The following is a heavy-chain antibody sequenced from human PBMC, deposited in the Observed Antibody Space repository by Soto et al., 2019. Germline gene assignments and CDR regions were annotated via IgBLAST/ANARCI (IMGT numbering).Heavy chain of an antibody. Sequence: QVQLVESGGGVFQTGRSLRLSCADSGLNFSSYGMHWVRQAPGKGLEWVAVISYDGSNKYYADSVKGRFTISRDNSKNTLYLQMNSLRAEDTAVYYCAKDDLVYYDSSGLDYWGQGTLVTVSS. CDR2: ISYDGSNK. CDR1: GLNFSSYG. J-gene: IGHJ4*02. V-gene: IGHV3-30*18. CDR3: AKDDLVYYDSSGLDY. D-gene: IGHD3-22*01.